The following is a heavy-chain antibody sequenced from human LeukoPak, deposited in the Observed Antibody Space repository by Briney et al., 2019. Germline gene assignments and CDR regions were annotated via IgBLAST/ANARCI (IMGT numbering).Heavy chain of an antibody. CDR3: ARGLRYFDWLLSADLDAFDI. V-gene: IGHV4-34*01. CDR1: GGSFSGYY. Sequence: PSETLSLTCALYGGSFSGYYWSWIRQPPGKGLEWIGEINHSGSTNYNPSLKSRVTISVDTSKNQFSLKLSSVTAADTAVYYCARGLRYFDWLLSADLDAFDIWGQGSMVTVSS. D-gene: IGHD3-9*01. J-gene: IGHJ3*02. CDR2: INHSGST.